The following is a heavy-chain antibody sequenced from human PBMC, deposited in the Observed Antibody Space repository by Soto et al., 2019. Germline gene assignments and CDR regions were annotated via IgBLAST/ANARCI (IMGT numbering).Heavy chain of an antibody. CDR2: ISGSGAIT. CDR1: GFTFKNYD. D-gene: IGHD3-9*01. V-gene: IGHV3-23*01. J-gene: IGHJ4*02. CDR3: AKDRQFRSYYESAGHYNN. Sequence: EVQLLESGGGLVQPGGSLRLSCVASGFTFKNYDMRWVRQAPGKGLEWVSGISGSGAITYYADSVRGRFTISRDNSKNTLYLQLNSLGAEDTAIYYCAKDRQFRSYYESAGHYNNWGQGTLGSVSS.